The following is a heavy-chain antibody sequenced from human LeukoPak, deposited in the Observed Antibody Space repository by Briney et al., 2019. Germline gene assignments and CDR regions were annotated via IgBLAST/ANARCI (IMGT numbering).Heavy chain of an antibody. CDR1: GYTFTSYG. Sequence: ASVKVSCKASGYTFTSYGISWVRQAPGQGLEWMGWISAYNGNTNYAQKLQGRVTMTTDTSTSTAYMELRSLRSDDTAVYYCARGYGSGSYYYYYGMDVWGQGTTVTVSS. V-gene: IGHV1-18*01. CDR2: ISAYNGNT. D-gene: IGHD3-10*01. CDR3: ARGYGSGSYYYYYGMDV. J-gene: IGHJ6*02.